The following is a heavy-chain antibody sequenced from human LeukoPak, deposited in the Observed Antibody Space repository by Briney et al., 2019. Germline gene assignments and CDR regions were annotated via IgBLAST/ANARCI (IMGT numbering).Heavy chain of an antibody. CDR2: IYYSGST. V-gene: IGHV4-39*01. CDR3: ARGAFGGYSYGANYYYYGMDV. D-gene: IGHD5-18*01. J-gene: IGHJ6*02. CDR1: GGSISSSSYY. Sequence: SETLSLTCTVSGGSISSSSYYWGWIRQPPGKGLEWIGSIYYSGSTYYNPSLKSRVIISVDTSKNQFSLKLSSVTAADTAVYYCARGAFGGYSYGANYYYYGMDVWGQGTTVTVSS.